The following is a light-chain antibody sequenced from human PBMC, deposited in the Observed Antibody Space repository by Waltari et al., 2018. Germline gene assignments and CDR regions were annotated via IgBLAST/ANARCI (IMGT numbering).Light chain of an antibody. J-gene: IGKJ2*01. CDR1: QIFSGTS. V-gene: IGKV3-20*01. CDR3: QKYGRSPRYT. Sequence: EIVLTQSPDTLSWYPGERATLSCRARQIFSGTSVAWDQHKPGQPPRLLLYGTSIMATGIPARLSGSGSRTDVARTITSLDPEDFGVYYCQKYGRSPRYTLGQGTKLEI. CDR2: GTS.